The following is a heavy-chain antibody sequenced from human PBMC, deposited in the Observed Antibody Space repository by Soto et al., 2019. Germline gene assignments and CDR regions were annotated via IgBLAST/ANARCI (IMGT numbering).Heavy chain of an antibody. V-gene: IGHV1-18*01. CDR1: GYTFINYG. J-gene: IGHJ3*01. D-gene: IGHD1-26*01. CDR2: LSAYNGDT. Sequence: QVQLVQSGAEVKKPGASVRVSCKTSGYTFINYGITWVRQAPGQGLEWMGWLSAYNGDTSSSEKLQDRFTMTTDTSTITVYMDLRSLTSVDTAVYYCARWSAIVGGAEALDVWGQGTMVIVSS. CDR3: ARWSAIVGGAEALDV.